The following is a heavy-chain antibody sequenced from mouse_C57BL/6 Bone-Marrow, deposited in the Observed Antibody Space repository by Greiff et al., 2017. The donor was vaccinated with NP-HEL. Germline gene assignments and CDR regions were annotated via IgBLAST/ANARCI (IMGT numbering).Heavy chain of an antibody. Sequence: VQLQQPGAELVKPGASVKLSCKASGYTFTSYWMQWVKQRPGQGLEWIGEIDPSDSYTNYNQKFKGKATLTVDKSSSTAYMQLSSLTSEDSAVYYFASRIYWYYFDYWGQGTTLTVSS. CDR3: ASRIYWYYFDY. CDR1: GYTFTSYW. D-gene: IGHD2-1*01. CDR2: IDPSDSYT. J-gene: IGHJ2*01. V-gene: IGHV1-50*01.